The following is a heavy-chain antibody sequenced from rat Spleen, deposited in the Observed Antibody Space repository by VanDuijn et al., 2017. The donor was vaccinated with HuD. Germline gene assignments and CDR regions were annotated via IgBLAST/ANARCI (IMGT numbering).Heavy chain of an antibody. Sequence: EVQLVESGGGLVQPGNSLKLSCAASGFTFSDYAMAWVRQAPKKGLEWVASISYEGSGTYYGDSVKGRFTISRDNAKSTLYLQMNSLRSEDTATYYCTRLSGLDYVMDAWGQGASVTVSS. V-gene: IGHV5-22*01. CDR3: TRLSGLDYVMDA. J-gene: IGHJ4*01. D-gene: IGHD1-4*01. CDR2: ISYEGSGT. CDR1: GFTFSDYA.